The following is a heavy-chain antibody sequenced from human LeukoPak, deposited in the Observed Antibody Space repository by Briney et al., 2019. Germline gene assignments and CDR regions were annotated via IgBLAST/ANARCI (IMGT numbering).Heavy chain of an antibody. CDR1: GFTFSSYG. J-gene: IGHJ4*02. V-gene: IGHV3-30*03. CDR2: ISYDGSNK. CDR3: ARDREIRFFGVFFMPWDY. Sequence: GGSLRLSCAASGFTFSSYGMHWVRQAPGKGLEWVAVISYDGSNKYYADSVKGRFTISRDNSKNTLYLQMGSLRAEDMAVYYCARDREIRFFGVFFMPWDYWGQGTLVTVSS. D-gene: IGHD3-3*01.